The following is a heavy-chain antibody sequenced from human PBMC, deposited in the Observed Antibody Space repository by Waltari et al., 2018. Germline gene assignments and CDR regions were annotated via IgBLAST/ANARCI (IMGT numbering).Heavy chain of an antibody. V-gene: IGHV4-38-2*01. CDR1: GYSISSGYY. D-gene: IGHD1-26*01. Sequence: QVQLQESGPGLVKPSETLSLTCAVSGYSISSGYYWGWIRQPPGKGLEWIGNIYHSGSTYYNPSLKSRVTISVDTSKNQFSLKLSSVTAADTAVYYCARGPSGSYPRGAFDIWGQGTMVTVSS. J-gene: IGHJ3*02. CDR2: IYHSGST. CDR3: ARGPSGSYPRGAFDI.